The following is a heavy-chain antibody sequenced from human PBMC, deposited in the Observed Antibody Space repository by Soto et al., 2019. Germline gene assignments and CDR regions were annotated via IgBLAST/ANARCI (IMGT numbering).Heavy chain of an antibody. CDR3: ARDHHIFHPYFDY. J-gene: IGHJ4*02. CDR2: TYYRSKWYN. CDR1: RDSVSSNSAA. V-gene: IGHV6-1*01. Sequence: SQTLSLTCAISRDSVSSNSAAWNWIRQSPSRGLEWLVRTYYRSKWYNDYAVSVNSRITINPDTSKNQFSLQLNSVTPEDTAVYYCARDHHIFHPYFDYWGQGTLVTVSS. D-gene: IGHD2-21*01.